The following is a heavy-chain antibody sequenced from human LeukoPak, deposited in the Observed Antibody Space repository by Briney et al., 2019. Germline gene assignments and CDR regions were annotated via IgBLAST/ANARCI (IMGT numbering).Heavy chain of an antibody. D-gene: IGHD2-2*01. CDR3: ARDLNSIVVVPAADDSSGSLGDY. Sequence: PGRSLRLSCAASGFTFSSYAMHWVRQAPGKGLEWVAVISYDGSNKYYADSVKGRFTISRDNSKNTLYLQMNSLRAEDTAVYYCARDLNSIVVVPAADDSSGSLGDYWGQGTLVTVSS. V-gene: IGHV3-30-3*01. CDR2: ISYDGSNK. J-gene: IGHJ4*02. CDR1: GFTFSSYA.